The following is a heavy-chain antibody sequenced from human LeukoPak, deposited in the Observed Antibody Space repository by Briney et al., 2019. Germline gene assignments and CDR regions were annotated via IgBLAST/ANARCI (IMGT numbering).Heavy chain of an antibody. V-gene: IGHV1-2*02. CDR2: INPNSGGT. CDR1: GYTFSGNY. Sequence: GASVKVSCKASGYTFSGNYMHWVRQAPGQGLEWMGWINPNSGGTNYAQKFQGRVTMTRDTSISTAYMELSRLRSDDTAVYYCARDSGSGWSGYYYMDVWGKGTTVTVSS. CDR3: ARDSGSGWSGYYYMDV. D-gene: IGHD6-19*01. J-gene: IGHJ6*03.